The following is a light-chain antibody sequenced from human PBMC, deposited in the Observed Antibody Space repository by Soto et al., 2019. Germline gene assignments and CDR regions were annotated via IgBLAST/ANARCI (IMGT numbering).Light chain of an antibody. J-gene: IGKJ2*01. CDR2: GAS. Sequence: EIILTQSPASLSVSPGERATLSCRASQSVNNNLAWYQQKRGQAPRLLIYGASTRATGIPGRFRGSGSGTEFTLTITSLQSEDFAVYFCQQCNNWPPDTFGQGTKVDIK. V-gene: IGKV3-15*01. CDR3: QQCNNWPPDT. CDR1: QSVNNN.